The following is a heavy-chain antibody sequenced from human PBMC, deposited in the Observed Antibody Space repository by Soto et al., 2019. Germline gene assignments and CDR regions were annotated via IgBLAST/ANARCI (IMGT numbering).Heavy chain of an antibody. J-gene: IGHJ5*02. CDR1: GFTFSRYW. CDR3: ANDVLWGQGAP. CDR2: INTDGTNT. V-gene: IGHV3-74*03. Sequence: EVQLVESGAGLVQPGGSLRLSCAVSGFTFSRYWMHWFRQDPGNGLVWVSGINTDGTNTQYADSVRGRVTVSRDNAKSPVYLQMFRLRSDDTAVKYCANDVLWGQGAPWGQATGVIVSS. D-gene: IGHD3-16*01.